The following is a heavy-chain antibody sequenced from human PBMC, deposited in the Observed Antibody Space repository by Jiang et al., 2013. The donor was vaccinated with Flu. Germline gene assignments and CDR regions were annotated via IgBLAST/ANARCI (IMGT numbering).Heavy chain of an antibody. CDR1: GGSFSGYY. V-gene: IGHV4-34*01. D-gene: IGHD6-19*01. J-gene: IGHJ5*02. CDR3: ARLPRRVTWYSSGWDWFDP. CDR2: INHSGST. Sequence: LLKPSETLSLTCAVYGGSFSGYYWSWIRQPPGKGLEWIGEINHSGSTNYNPSLKSRVTISVDTSKNQFSLKLSSVTAADTAVYYCARLPRRVTWYSSGWDWFDPWGQGTLVTVSS.